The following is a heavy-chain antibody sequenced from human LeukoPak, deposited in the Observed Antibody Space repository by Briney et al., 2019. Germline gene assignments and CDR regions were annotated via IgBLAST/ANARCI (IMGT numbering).Heavy chain of an antibody. CDR1: GFTFSSYA. J-gene: IGHJ4*02. CDR3: AKDILTGYYTRPFDY. V-gene: IGHV3-23*01. Sequence: PGGSLRFSCAASGFTFSSYAMSWVRQAPGKGLEWVSAISGSGGSTYYADSVKGRFTISRDNSKNTLYLQMNSLRAEDTAVYYCAKDILTGYYTRPFDYWGQGTLVTVSS. CDR2: ISGSGGST. D-gene: IGHD3-9*01.